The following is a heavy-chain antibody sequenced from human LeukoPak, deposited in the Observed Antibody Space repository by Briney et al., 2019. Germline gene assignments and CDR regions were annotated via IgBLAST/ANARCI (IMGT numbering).Heavy chain of an antibody. CDR2: FDPEDGET. CDR3: ATLPGYCTNGACHHGT. Sequence: ASVKVSCKVSGYTLTELSMHWVRQAPGKGLEWMGGFDPEDGETIYAQKFQGRVTMTEDTSTDTAYMELSSLRSEDTAVYYCATLPGYCTNGACHHGTWGQGTLVTVSS. D-gene: IGHD2-8*01. J-gene: IGHJ5*02. V-gene: IGHV1-24*01. CDR1: GYTLTELS.